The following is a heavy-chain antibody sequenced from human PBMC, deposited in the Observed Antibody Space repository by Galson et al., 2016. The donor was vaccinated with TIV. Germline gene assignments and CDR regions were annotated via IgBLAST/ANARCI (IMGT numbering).Heavy chain of an antibody. V-gene: IGHV2-70*11. Sequence: THTLTCTFSGFSLSRSRMCVTWMRQPPGKALEWLARIDGDDDTYYNNFLATRLFITKDTSRNQVVLTLTNLDPADTATYYCARASSDYFYNYGMDVWGQGTTVTVS. CDR3: ARASSDYFYNYGMDV. CDR1: GFSLSRSRMC. J-gene: IGHJ6*02. CDR2: IDGDDDT. D-gene: IGHD6-19*01.